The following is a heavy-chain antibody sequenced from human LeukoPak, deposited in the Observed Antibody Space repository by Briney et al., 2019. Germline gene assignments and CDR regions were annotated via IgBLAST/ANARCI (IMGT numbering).Heavy chain of an antibody. Sequence: ASVKVSCKVSGYTLTELSMHWVRQAPGKGLEWMGGFDPEDGETIYAQKFQGRVTMTEDTSTDTAYMELSSLRSEDTAVYYCATDITPTYDFWSGNYRPDAFDIWGQGTMVTVSS. CDR2: FDPEDGET. V-gene: IGHV1-24*01. J-gene: IGHJ3*02. CDR1: GYTLTELS. CDR3: ATDITPTYDFWSGNYRPDAFDI. D-gene: IGHD3-3*01.